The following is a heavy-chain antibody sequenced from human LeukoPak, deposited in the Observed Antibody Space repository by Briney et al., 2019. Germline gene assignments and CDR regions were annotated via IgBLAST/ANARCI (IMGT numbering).Heavy chain of an antibody. CDR3: ARLSIAAHDKDPNYWYFDL. CDR2: ISSSGSTI. D-gene: IGHD6-6*01. CDR1: GFTFSDYY. Sequence: PGGSLRLSCAASGFTFSDYYMSWIRQAPGKGLEWVSYISSSGSTIYYADSVKGRFTISRDNAKNSLYLQMNSLRAEDTAVYYCARLSIAAHDKDPNYWYFDLWGRGTLVTVSS. V-gene: IGHV3-11*01. J-gene: IGHJ2*01.